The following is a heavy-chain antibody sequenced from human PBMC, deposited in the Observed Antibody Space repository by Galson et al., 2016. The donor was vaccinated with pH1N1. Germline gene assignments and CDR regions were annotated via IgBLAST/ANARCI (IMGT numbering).Heavy chain of an antibody. V-gene: IGHV3-73*01. CDR1: GFTFSGSA. D-gene: IGHD1-26*01. Sequence: SLRLSCAASGFTFSGSAMHWVRQASGKGLGWVGRIRSKADSYATAYAASVEGRFTISRDDSKNTAYRQMNSLKTEDTAVYYCTRPNSGSYEEFWFDPWGQGTLVTVSS. CDR3: TRPNSGSYEEFWFDP. J-gene: IGHJ5*02. CDR2: IRSKADSYAT.